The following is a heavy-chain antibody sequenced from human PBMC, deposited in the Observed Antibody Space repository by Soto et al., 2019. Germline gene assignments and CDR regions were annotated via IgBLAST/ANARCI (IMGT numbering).Heavy chain of an antibody. CDR2: IKSKTDGGTT. D-gene: IGHD3-22*01. CDR1: GFTFRNAW. CDR3: TTDPVTMIVVVPSSG. Sequence: GGSQRLSSAASGFTFRNAWRNWVRQAPGKGLEWVGRIKSKTDGGTTDYAAPVKGRFTISRDDSKNTLYLQMNSLKTEDTAVYYCTTDPVTMIVVVPSSGWGQGTLVTVSS. J-gene: IGHJ4*02. V-gene: IGHV3-15*07.